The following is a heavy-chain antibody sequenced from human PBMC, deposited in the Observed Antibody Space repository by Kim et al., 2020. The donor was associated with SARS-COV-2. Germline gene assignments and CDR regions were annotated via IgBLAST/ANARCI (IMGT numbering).Heavy chain of an antibody. CDR1: GFTVSGKY. J-gene: IGHJ6*01. CDR3: AATMGATGQYYYYYYGTDV. V-gene: IGHV3-53*04. D-gene: IGHD1-26*01. Sequence: GGSLRLSCAASGFTVSGKYMTWVRQAPGKGLEWVSVIYSGGGTYYADSVKGRFTISRHSSNNTLYLQMNSLRAEDTAMYYCAATMGATGQYYYYYYGTDVGGQGTTLAVPS. CDR2: IYSGGGT.